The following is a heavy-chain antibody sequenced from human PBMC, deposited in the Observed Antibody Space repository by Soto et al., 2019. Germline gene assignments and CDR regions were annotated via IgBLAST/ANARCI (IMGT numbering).Heavy chain of an antibody. Sequence: GESLKISCKGSGYSFTSYWISWVRQMPGKGLEWMGKIDPSDSYTNYSPSFQGHVTISADKSISTAYLQWSSLKASDTAMYYCAILLRGRQVGYSGMDGWRKGNTVTV. D-gene: IGHD3-16*01. CDR3: AILLRGRQVGYSGMDG. J-gene: IGHJ6*04. V-gene: IGHV5-10-1*01. CDR1: GYSFTSYW. CDR2: IDPSDSYT.